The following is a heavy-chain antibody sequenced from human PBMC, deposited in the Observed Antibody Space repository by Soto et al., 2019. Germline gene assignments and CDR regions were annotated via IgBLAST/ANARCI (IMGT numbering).Heavy chain of an antibody. V-gene: IGHV3-11*01. D-gene: IGHD1-20*01. Sequence: PGGSLRLSCAASGFTFSDYYMSWVRQAPGKGLEWVSYISSSGSTIYYADSVKGRFTISRDNAKNSLYLQMNSLRAEDTAVYYCARVSTVTGTSGQTDYWGQGTLVTVSS. CDR2: ISSSGSTI. CDR3: ARVSTVTGTSGQTDY. J-gene: IGHJ4*02. CDR1: GFTFSDYY.